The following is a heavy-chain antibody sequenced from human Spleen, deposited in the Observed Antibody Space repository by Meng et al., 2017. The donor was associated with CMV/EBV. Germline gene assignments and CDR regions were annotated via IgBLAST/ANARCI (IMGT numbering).Heavy chain of an antibody. CDR3: AMSQTGRYQLLYGIDY. V-gene: IGHV3-23*01. D-gene: IGHD2-2*02. CDR2: ISGSGGVT. Sequence: GGSLRLSCAASGVTFRNFAMSWVRQGPGKGLEWIPAISGSGGVTHYAESVKGRFTISRDNSKNTLYLQLDSLRADDTAIYYCAMSQTGRYQLLYGIDYWGQGTQVTVSS. CDR1: GVTFRNFA. J-gene: IGHJ4*02.